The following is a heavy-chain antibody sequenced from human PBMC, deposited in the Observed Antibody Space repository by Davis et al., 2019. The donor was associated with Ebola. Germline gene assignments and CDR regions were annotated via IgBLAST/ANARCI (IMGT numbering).Heavy chain of an antibody. CDR2: ISSGSHTT. D-gene: IGHD5-12*01. Sequence: GESLKISCAASGFSFSSYSMNWVRQAPGKGLEWVSYISSGSHTTYYADSVKGRFTISRDNSKNTLYLQMNSLRAEDTAVYYCARDRSGYDSFDYWGQGTLVTVSS. V-gene: IGHV3-48*01. CDR1: GFSFSSYS. J-gene: IGHJ4*02. CDR3: ARDRSGYDSFDY.